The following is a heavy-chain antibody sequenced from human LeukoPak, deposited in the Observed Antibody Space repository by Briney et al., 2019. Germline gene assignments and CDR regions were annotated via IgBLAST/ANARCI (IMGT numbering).Heavy chain of an antibody. CDR1: GYTFTSYY. CDR2: INPSGGST. J-gene: IGHJ3*02. D-gene: IGHD6-13*01. CDR3: AGGGSSWDDVFDI. V-gene: IGHV1-46*01. Sequence: ASVKVSCKASGYTFTSYYMYWVRQAPGQGLEWMGIINPSGGSTTYAQKFQGGVTMTRDTSTSTVYMELSSLRSEDTAVYYCAGGGSSWDDVFDIWGQGTMVTVSS.